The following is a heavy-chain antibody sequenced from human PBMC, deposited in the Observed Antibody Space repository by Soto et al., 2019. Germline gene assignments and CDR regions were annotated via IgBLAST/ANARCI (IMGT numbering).Heavy chain of an antibody. CDR2: INHSGST. CDR1: GGSFSGYY. CDR3: ARDSSVTRDAFDI. Sequence: QVQLQQWGAGLLKPSETLSLTCAVYGGSFSGYYWSWIRQPPGKGLEWIGEINHSGSTNYNPSRKSRVTISVNTSKNQFTLKPSSVTVAVTAVYYCARDSSVTRDAFDIWGQGTMVSVSS. J-gene: IGHJ3*02. D-gene: IGHD4-17*01. V-gene: IGHV4-34*01.